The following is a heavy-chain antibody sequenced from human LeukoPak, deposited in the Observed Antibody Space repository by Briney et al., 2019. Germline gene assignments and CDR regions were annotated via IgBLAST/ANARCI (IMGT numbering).Heavy chain of an antibody. J-gene: IGHJ2*01. Sequence: GGSLRLSCAASGFTFDDYAMHWVRQGPGKGLEWVSGISWNSGSIGYADSVKGRFTISRDNAKNSLYLQMNSLRAEDTAVYHCAKSPEWLGLWYFDLWGRGTLVTVSS. CDR1: GFTFDDYA. D-gene: IGHD3-3*01. CDR3: AKSPEWLGLWYFDL. CDR2: ISWNSGSI. V-gene: IGHV3-9*01.